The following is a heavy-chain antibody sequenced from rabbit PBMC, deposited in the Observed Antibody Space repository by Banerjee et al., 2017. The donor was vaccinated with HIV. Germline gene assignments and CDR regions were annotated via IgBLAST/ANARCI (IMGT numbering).Heavy chain of an antibody. CDR2: IYSSNGNT. Sequence: QEQLVESGGGLVQPEGSLTLTCKASGSDFSSNAMCWVRQAPGKGLELIACIYSSNGNTVYASWAKGRFTISKTSSTTVTLQMTSLTAADTATYFCARDLAGVIGWNFNLWGPGTLHRL. J-gene: IGHJ4*01. D-gene: IGHD4-1*01. CDR3: ARDLAGVIGWNFNL. V-gene: IGHV1S45*01. CDR1: GSDFSSNA.